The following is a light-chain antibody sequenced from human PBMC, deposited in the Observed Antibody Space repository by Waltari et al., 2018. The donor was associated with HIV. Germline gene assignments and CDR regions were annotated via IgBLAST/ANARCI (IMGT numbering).Light chain of an antibody. J-gene: IGLJ2*01. V-gene: IGLV2-14*03. CDR1: STDSRFYQY. Sequence: QSALTQPASVSGFLGQSINISCTGISTDSRFYQYVSWYQQHPGKIPRLIIFDINNRPSGVSDHFSGSMSGNSASPTFSGLQSGDEAHYYCASNRLDYTLIFGGGTKLTVL. CDR2: DIN. CDR3: ASNRLDYTLI.